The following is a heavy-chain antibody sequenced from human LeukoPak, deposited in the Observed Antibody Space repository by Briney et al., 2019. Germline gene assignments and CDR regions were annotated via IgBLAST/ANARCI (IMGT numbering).Heavy chain of an antibody. CDR2: IKQDGSEK. CDR1: GFAFNTYW. V-gene: IGHV3-7*01. D-gene: IGHD3-3*01. J-gene: IGHJ3*02. Sequence: PGGSLRFSCTASGFAFNTYWMNWVRQAPGKGLEWVANIKQDGSEKYYMDSVKGRFTISRYNAKNSLYLQMNSLRAEDTAVYYCAKPITISGATDGFDIRGQGAKVTVSS. CDR3: AKPITISGATDGFDI.